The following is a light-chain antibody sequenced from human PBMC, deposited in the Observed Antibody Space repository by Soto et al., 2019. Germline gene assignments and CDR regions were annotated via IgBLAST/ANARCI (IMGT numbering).Light chain of an antibody. CDR1: QSLVHSDGIAY. V-gene: IGKV2-30*02. CDR2: KVS. J-gene: IGKJ5*01. Sequence: DVVMTQSPLSLPVTLGQAGSISCSWMQSLVHSDGIAYFSWFQQRPGRSPRRLIYKVSNRDSGVPARFSGSGSGTDFALKISRVEAEDVGVYYCMQGTHWPITFGQGTRLEIK. CDR3: MQGTHWPIT.